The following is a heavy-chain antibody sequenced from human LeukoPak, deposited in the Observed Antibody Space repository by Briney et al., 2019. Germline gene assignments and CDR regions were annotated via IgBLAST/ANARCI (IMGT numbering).Heavy chain of an antibody. CDR1: GFTFSSYA. D-gene: IGHD6-19*01. V-gene: IGHV3-23*01. J-gene: IGHJ5*01. CDR3: ARVRYDSGWFDY. Sequence: GSLRLSCAASGFTFSSYAMSWVRQAPGKGLEWVSAISGSGGSTYYADSVKGRFSISRDNAKNSLDLQLNNLSAEDTATYYCARVRYDSGWFDYWGQGTLVTVSS. CDR2: ISGSGGST.